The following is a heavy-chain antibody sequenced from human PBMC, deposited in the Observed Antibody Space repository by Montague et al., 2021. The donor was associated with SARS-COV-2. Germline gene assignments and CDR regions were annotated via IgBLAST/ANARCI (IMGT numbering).Heavy chain of an antibody. CDR2: MYYSGSR. D-gene: IGHD6-19*01. CDR1: GGSINSCY. J-gene: IGHJ6*02. CDR3: AGRPTPTCSSGCYLCYNAMDA. V-gene: IGHV4-59*01. Sequence: SETLSLTCAVSGGSINSCYWSWIWQPPGQGLEWIGYMYYSGSRITNPSPTSRVTISIYTSKNQFSLKLNSVTAADTAVYYCAGRPTPTCSSGCYLCYNAMDAWGQGTTVTVSS.